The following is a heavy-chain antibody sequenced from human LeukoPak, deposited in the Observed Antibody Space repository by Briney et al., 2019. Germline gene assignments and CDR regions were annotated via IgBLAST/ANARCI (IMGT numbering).Heavy chain of an antibody. CDR2: IIPIFGTA. Sequence: SVKVSCKASGYTFTSYGISWVRQAPGQGLEWMGGIIPIFGTANYAQKFQGRVTITADKSTSTAYMELSSLRSEDTAVYYCAREPHPNYYDSSGYLDYWGQGTLVTVSS. J-gene: IGHJ4*02. V-gene: IGHV1-69*06. D-gene: IGHD3-22*01. CDR1: GYTFTSYG. CDR3: AREPHPNYYDSSGYLDY.